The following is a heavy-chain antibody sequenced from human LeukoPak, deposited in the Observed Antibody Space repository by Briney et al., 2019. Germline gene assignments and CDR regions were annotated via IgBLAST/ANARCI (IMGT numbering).Heavy chain of an antibody. V-gene: IGHV3-23*01. CDR1: GSTFSSYA. J-gene: IGHJ3*02. CDR2: ISGSGGST. Sequence: GGSLRLSCAASGSTFSSYAMSWVRQAPGKGLEWVSGISGSGGSTYYADSVKGRLTISRDNSKSTLFLQMTSLRAEDTAVYYCAKASTTVTTGNAFDIWGQGTMITVSS. CDR3: AKASTTVTTGNAFDI. D-gene: IGHD4-17*01.